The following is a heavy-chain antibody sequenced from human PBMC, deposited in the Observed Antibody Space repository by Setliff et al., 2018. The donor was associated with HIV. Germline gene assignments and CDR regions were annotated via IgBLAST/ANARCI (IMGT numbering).Heavy chain of an antibody. CDR3: ARGHSGYKNGMDV. J-gene: IGHJ6*02. V-gene: IGHV3-74*01. Sequence: GGSLRLSCAASGFTFRNYDMHWVRQAPGKGLVWVSRINSDGSGTSYADSVKGRFTISRDNAKNTLYLQMNSLRAEDMAVYYCARGHSGYKNGMDVWGQGTTVTVSS. CDR2: INSDGSGT. D-gene: IGHD5-12*01. CDR1: GFTFRNYD.